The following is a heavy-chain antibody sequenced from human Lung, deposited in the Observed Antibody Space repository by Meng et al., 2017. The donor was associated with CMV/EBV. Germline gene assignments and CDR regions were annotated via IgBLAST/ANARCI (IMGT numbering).Heavy chain of an antibody. CDR3: TTVPYDYGDYVSDY. D-gene: IGHD4-17*01. V-gene: IGHV3-15*01. J-gene: IGHJ4*02. Sequence: GESXKISCAASGFTFSNAWMSWVRQAPGKGLEWVGRIKSKTDGGTTDYAAPVKGRFTISRDDSKNTLYLQMNSLKTEDTAVYYCTTVPYDYGDYVSDYWGQGXLAIFSS. CDR1: GFTFSNAW. CDR2: IKSKTDGGTT.